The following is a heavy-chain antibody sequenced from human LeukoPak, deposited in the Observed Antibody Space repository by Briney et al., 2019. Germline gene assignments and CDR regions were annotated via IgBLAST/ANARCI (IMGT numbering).Heavy chain of an antibody. CDR2: INHSGST. CDR3: ANKPSWIQQNTGDAFDI. CDR1: GGSFSGYY. D-gene: IGHD5-18*01. Sequence: SETLSLTCAVYGGSFSGYYWSWIRQPPGKGLEWIGEINHSGSTNYNPSLKSRVTISVDKSKNQFSLKLSSVTAADTAVYYCANKPSWIQQNTGDAFDIWGQGTMVTVSS. J-gene: IGHJ3*02. V-gene: IGHV4-34*01.